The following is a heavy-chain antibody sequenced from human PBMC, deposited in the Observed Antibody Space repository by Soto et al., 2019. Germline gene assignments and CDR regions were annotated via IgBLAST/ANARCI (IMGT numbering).Heavy chain of an antibody. CDR2: ITYSGVST. J-gene: IGHJ4*02. Sequence: TGGSLRLSCAASGFTFSSYAMSWVRQAPGRGLEWVSTITYSGVSTYYTDSVQGRFTISRDNSKNTLFLQMNSLRADDTAVYYCAKLYKNAWPIDYWGQGTLVTVSS. CDR3: AKLYKNAWPIDY. V-gene: IGHV3-23*01. CDR1: GFTFSSYA. D-gene: IGHD1-1*01.